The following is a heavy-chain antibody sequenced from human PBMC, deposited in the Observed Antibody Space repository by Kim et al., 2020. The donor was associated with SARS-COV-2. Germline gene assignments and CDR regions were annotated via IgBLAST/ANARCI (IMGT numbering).Heavy chain of an antibody. CDR3: ARDDYYDSSGYYGLAFDI. J-gene: IGHJ3*02. V-gene: IGHV3-7*03. CDR2: IKQDGSEK. D-gene: IGHD3-22*01. CDR1: GFTFSSYW. Sequence: GGSLRLSCAASGFTFSSYWMSWVRQAPGKGLEWVANIKQDGSEKYYVDSVKGRFTISRDNAKNSLYLQMNSLRAEDTAVYYCARDDYYDSSGYYGLAFDIWGQGTMVTVSS.